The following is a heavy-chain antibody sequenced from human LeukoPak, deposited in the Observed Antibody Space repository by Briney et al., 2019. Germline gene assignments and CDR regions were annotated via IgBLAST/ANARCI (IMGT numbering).Heavy chain of an antibody. Sequence: GGSLRLSCAASGFTFSTFSMKWVRPAPGKGLGGVSSISTSSSYIYYADSVKGRFTISRDNANNSLYLQLNSLRAEDTAVYYCARWGTRDSFDIWGQGTMVTVSS. D-gene: IGHD3-16*01. CDR1: GFTFSTFS. CDR3: ARWGTRDSFDI. CDR2: ISTSSSYI. V-gene: IGHV3-21*01. J-gene: IGHJ3*02.